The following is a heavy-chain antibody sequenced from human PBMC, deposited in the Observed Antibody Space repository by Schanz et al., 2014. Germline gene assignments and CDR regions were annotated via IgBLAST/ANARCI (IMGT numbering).Heavy chain of an antibody. V-gene: IGHV4-31*01. D-gene: IGHD2-8*02. CDR2: IYYSGST. CDR3: ARDSLRGATGGYGMDV. CDR1: GGSISSGGYY. J-gene: IGHJ6*02. Sequence: QVQLQESGPGLVKPSQTLSLTCTVSGGSISSGGYYWSWIRQHPGKGLEWIGYIYYSGSTYYNPSLKSLVTISMRTSKNQFSLKLSSVTAADTAVYYCARDSLRGATGGYGMDVWGQGTTVTVSS.